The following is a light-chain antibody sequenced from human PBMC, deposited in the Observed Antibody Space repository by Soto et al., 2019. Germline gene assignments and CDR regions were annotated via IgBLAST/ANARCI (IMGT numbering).Light chain of an antibody. CDR1: QDISNY. V-gene: IGKV1-33*01. J-gene: IGKJ4*01. Sequence: DLQMTQSPSSLSASVGDRVTITCQASQDISNYLNWYQQKPGKAPKLLIYDASNLETGVPSGFSGSGSGTDFTFTISSLQPEDIATYYCQQYDNLPRTFGGGTKVEIK. CDR3: QQYDNLPRT. CDR2: DAS.